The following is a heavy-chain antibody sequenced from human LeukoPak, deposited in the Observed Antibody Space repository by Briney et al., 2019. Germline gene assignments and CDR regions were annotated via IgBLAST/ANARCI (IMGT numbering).Heavy chain of an antibody. CDR3: ARSREEYSSSSLDY. J-gene: IGHJ4*02. CDR2: IYYSGST. CDR1: GGSISSYY. Sequence: SETLSLTCTVSGGSISSYYWSWIRQPPGKGLEWFGYIYYSGSTNYNPSLKSRVTISVDTSKNQFSLKLSSVTAADTAVYYCARSREEYSSSSLDYWGQGTLVTVSS. D-gene: IGHD6-6*01. V-gene: IGHV4-59*01.